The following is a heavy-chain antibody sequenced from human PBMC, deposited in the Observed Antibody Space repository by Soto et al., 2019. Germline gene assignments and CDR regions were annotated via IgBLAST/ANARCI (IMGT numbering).Heavy chain of an antibody. CDR3: AKKVNSGPGSQYFDY. Sequence: AGGSLRLSCAASGFTFSSYSMSWVRQAPGKGLEWVSGFRSSGDGGTTYYADSVKGRFTISRDNSKNTLFLQMNSLRAEDTAIYYCAKKVNSGPGSQYFDYWGQGTLVTVS. CDR2: FRSSGDGGTT. D-gene: IGHD3-10*01. CDR1: GFTFSSYS. V-gene: IGHV3-23*01. J-gene: IGHJ4*02.